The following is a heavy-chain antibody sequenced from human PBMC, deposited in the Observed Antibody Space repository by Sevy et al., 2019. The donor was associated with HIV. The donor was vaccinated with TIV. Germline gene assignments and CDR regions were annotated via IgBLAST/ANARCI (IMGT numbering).Heavy chain of an antibody. J-gene: IGHJ6*02. Sequence: ASVKVSCKASGYTFSSYGISGVRQAPGQGLEWMGWISEYNGCTNYAHKFQGRVTMSTETSTRTAYMELRSLRSDDTAVYFCAREGYYYRSGTYRPPNYYGMDVWGQGTAVTVSS. CDR2: ISEYNGCT. CDR1: GYTFSSYG. CDR3: AREGYYYRSGTYRPPNYYGMDV. V-gene: IGHV1-18*01. D-gene: IGHD3-10*01.